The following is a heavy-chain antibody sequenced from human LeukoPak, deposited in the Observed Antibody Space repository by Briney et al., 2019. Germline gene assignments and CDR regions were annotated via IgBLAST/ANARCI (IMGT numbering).Heavy chain of an antibody. J-gene: IGHJ4*02. Sequence: GGSLRLSCAASGITFSSYSMSWVRQAPGTGLEWVSSISSSGRHVFYADSVKGRFTISRDNAKNSVYLQMNSLRAEDTAVYYCAREMATIQDLDYWGQGTLVTVSS. CDR1: GITFSSYS. D-gene: IGHD5-24*01. CDR2: ISSSGRHV. CDR3: AREMATIQDLDY. V-gene: IGHV3-21*01.